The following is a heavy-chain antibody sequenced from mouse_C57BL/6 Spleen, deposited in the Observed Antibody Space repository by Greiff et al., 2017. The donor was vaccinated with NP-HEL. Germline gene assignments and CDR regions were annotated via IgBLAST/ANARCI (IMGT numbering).Heavy chain of an antibody. V-gene: IGHV1-82*01. D-gene: IGHD1-1*01. CDR1: GYAFSSSW. CDR2: IYPGDGDT. CDR3: ARDGYGSPWYFDV. Sequence: QVQLQQSGPELVKPGASVKISCKASGYAFSSSWMNWVKQRPGKGLEWIGRIYPGDGDTNYNGKFKGKATLTADKSSSTAYMQLSSLTSEDSAVYFCARDGYGSPWYFDVWGTGTTVTVSS. J-gene: IGHJ1*03.